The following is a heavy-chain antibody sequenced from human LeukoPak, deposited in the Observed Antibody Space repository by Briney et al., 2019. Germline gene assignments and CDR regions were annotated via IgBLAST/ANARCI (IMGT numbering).Heavy chain of an antibody. Sequence: PSEILSLTCAVYGGSFSGYYWSWIRQPPGKGLEWIGEINHSGSTNYNPSLKSRVTISVDTSKNQFSLKLSSVTAADTAVYYCARSSWVSGGELDYWGQGTLVTVSS. CDR2: INHSGST. J-gene: IGHJ4*02. V-gene: IGHV4-34*01. CDR1: GGSFSGYY. CDR3: ARSSWVSGGELDY. D-gene: IGHD2-21*01.